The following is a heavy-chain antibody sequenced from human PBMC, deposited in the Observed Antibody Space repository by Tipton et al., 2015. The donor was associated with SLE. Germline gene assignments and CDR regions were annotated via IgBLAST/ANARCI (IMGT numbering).Heavy chain of an antibody. CDR2: INHSGST. Sequence: TLSLTCAVYGGSFSGYFWGWSRQPPGKGLEWIGEINHSGSTNYNPSLTSRVTISVDTSKNQFSLKLSSVTAADTAVYYCASTYYDFWSGNYWGQGTLVTVSS. CDR3: ASTYYDFWSGNY. J-gene: IGHJ4*02. D-gene: IGHD3-3*01. CDR1: GGSFSGYF. V-gene: IGHV4-34*01.